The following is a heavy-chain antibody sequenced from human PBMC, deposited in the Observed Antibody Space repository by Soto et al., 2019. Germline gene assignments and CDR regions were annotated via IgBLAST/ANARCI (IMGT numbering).Heavy chain of an antibody. CDR3: ARFRNSGWGMDV. CDR2: IDPSDSYI. CDR1: GYSFTSYW. V-gene: IGHV5-10-1*01. Sequence: EVQLVQSGAEVKKPGESLRISCKGSGYSFTSYWISWVRQMPGKGLEWMGRIDPSDSYISYSPSFQGHVTISAGKSISTADLHWSSLKASDTAIYYCARFRNSGWGMDVWGQGTTVTVSS. J-gene: IGHJ6*02. D-gene: IGHD5-12*01.